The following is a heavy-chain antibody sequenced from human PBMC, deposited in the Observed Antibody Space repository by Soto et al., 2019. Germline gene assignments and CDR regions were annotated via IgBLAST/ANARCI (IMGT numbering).Heavy chain of an antibody. CDR1: GFTLSDYY. CDR3: DRWGNTNCRYLDY. D-gene: IGHD7-27*01. CDR2: TRNRANSYTT. Sequence: EVQLVESGGGLVQPGGSLRLSCAASGFTLSDYYMDWVRQAPEKGLEWVARTRNRANSYTTEYAASVKGRVTISRDDSHNSLYLQMNSLKNEDTAVYYCDRWGNTNCRYLDYWGQGTLVTVSS. J-gene: IGHJ4*02. V-gene: IGHV3-72*01.